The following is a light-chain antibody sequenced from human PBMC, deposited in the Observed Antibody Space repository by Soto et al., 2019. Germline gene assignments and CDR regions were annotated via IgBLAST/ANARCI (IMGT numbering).Light chain of an antibody. CDR3: QQLNAYPLT. CDR1: QGPSSY. J-gene: IGKJ5*01. V-gene: IGKV1-9*01. Sequence: DIQLTQSHSCLSASVGDGVAVACGAIQGPSSYLEWFQQKPGRAPKLLIYGASTLQSGVPARFSGSGSGTDFTLTISNLQPEDFATYYCQQLNAYPLTFGQGTRLEIK. CDR2: GAS.